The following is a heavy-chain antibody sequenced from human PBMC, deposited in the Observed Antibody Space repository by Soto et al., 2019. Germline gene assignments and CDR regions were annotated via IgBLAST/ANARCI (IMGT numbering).Heavy chain of an antibody. CDR1: GFTFSSYA. CDR3: AKIVVVITDYYFDY. D-gene: IGHD3-22*01. V-gene: IGHV3-30-3*01. J-gene: IGHJ4*02. CDR2: ISYDGSNK. Sequence: QVQLVESGGGVVQPGRSLRLSCAASGFTFSSYAMHWVRQAPGKGLEWVAVISYDGSNKYYADSVKGRFTISRDNSKNTLCLRMNSLRAEDTAVYYCAKIVVVITDYYFDYWGQGTLVTVSS.